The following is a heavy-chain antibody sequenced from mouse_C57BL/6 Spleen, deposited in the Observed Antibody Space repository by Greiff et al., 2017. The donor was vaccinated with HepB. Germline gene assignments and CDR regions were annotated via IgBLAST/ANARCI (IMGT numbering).Heavy chain of an antibody. CDR3: ARDRGGRPYYEAIDY. J-gene: IGHJ4*01. Sequence: EVMLVESGGGLVKPGGSLKLSCAASGFTFSSYAMSWVRQTPEKRLEWVATISDGGSYTYYPDNVKGRFTISRDNAKNNLYLQMSHLKSEDTAMYYCARDRGGRPYYEAIDYWGQGTSVTVSS. D-gene: IGHD2-10*01. CDR1: GFTFSSYA. CDR2: ISDGGSYT. V-gene: IGHV5-4*01.